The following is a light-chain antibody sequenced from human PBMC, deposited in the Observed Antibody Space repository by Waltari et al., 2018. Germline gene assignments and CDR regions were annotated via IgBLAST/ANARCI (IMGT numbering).Light chain of an antibody. CDR1: QVISTS. V-gene: IGKV1-39*01. CDR3: QQSYGPPYT. CDR2: GKS. Sequence: DIHLTQSPYILSASVGARLTITCRAIQVISTSLAWYQQKPGKAPKLLIYGKSSLQSGVPSRFSGSGSGTDFTLTINTLQPEDFATYFCQQSYGPPYTFGQGTRLEIK. J-gene: IGKJ2*01.